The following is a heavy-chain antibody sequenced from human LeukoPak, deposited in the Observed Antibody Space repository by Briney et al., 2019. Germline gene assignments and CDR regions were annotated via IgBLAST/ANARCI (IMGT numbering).Heavy chain of an antibody. V-gene: IGHV4-38-2*01. CDR3: ARLAQGGSKTYYFDY. D-gene: IGHD5-12*01. J-gene: IGHJ4*02. CDR2: MYHSGST. CDR1: GYSISSGYY. Sequence: SETLSLTCAVSGYSISSGYYWGWVRQPPGKGLEWIGSMYHSGSTYYNPSLKSRVTISLDTSKSQFSLKLSSVTAADTAVYYCARLAQGGSKTYYFDYWGQGTLVTVPS.